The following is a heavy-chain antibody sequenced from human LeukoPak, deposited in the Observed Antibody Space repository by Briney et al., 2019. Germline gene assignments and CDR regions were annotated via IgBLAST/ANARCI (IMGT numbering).Heavy chain of an antibody. CDR2: IYCGGST. V-gene: IGHV3-53*01. CDR1: GYTVSSDY. Sequence: PGGSQRLSCAHSGYTVSSDYMCWVRQAPGKGLEWVSVIYCGGSTYYADSVKGRFTISRDNSKNTLLLQMNNLRAEDTAVYCCAIGSGSNRTPYYYMDVWGKGTPVTVSS. D-gene: IGHD3-10*01. J-gene: IGHJ6*03. CDR3: AIGSGSNRTPYYYMDV.